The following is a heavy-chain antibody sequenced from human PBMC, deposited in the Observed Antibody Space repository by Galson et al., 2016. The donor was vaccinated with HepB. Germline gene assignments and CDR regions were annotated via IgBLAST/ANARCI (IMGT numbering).Heavy chain of an antibody. CDR2: ISGFTGST. CDR3: ARDCSGTGCFYLPIDS. J-gene: IGHJ4*02. CDR1: GYTFTSYG. V-gene: IGHV1-18*01. D-gene: IGHD2-2*01. Sequence: SVKVSCKASGYTFTSYGISWVRQAPGQGLEWVGWISGFTGSTSYAQKFQGRVTMTADRSTSTVYMDLRGLTSDDTAVYFCARDCSGTGCFYLPIDSWGQGTLISVSS.